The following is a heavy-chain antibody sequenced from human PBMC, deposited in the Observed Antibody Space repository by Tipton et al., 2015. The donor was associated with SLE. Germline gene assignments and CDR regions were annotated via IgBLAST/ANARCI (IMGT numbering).Heavy chain of an antibody. D-gene: IGHD4-11*01. CDR2: IKQDGSEK. J-gene: IGHJ6*03. Sequence: GSLRLSCAASGFTFSSYWMSWVRQAPGKGLEWVANIKQDGSEKYYVDSVKGRFTISRDNAKNSLYLQMNSLRAEDTAVYYCASTFSNPWYYYYMDVWGKGTTVTVSS. CDR1: GFTFSSYW. V-gene: IGHV3-7*01. CDR3: ASTFSNPWYYYYMDV.